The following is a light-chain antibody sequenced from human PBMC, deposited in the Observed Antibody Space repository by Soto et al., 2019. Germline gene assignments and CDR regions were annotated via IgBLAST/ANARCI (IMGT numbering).Light chain of an antibody. CDR1: SSDVGGYNY. Sequence: SVLTQPPSASGSPGQSVTISCTGTSSDVGGYNYVSWYQQHPGKAPKLMIYEVSKWPSGVPDRFSGSKSGNTASLTVSGLQAEDEADYYCSSYAGSNNGVFGGGTKLTVL. CDR3: SSYAGSNNGV. V-gene: IGLV2-8*01. CDR2: EVS. J-gene: IGLJ3*02.